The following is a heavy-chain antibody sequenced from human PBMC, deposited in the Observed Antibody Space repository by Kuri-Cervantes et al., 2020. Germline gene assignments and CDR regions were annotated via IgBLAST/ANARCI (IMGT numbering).Heavy chain of an antibody. V-gene: IGHV1-45*02. Sequence: SVKFSCKASGYTFTYRYLHWVRQAPGQALEWMGWITPFNGNTNYAQKFQDRVTITRDRSMSTAYMELSSLRSDDTAVYYCARVVGYCSGGSCYSGWFDPWGQGTLVTVSS. CDR2: ITPFNGNT. CDR1: GYTFTYRY. CDR3: ARVVGYCSGGSCYSGWFDP. D-gene: IGHD2-15*01. J-gene: IGHJ5*02.